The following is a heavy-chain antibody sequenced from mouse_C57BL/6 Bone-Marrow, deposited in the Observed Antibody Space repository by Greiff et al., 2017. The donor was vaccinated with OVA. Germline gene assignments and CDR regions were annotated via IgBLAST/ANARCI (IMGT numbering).Heavy chain of an antibody. CDR3: TTVYYYGSSCAMDY. D-gene: IGHD1-1*01. J-gene: IGHJ4*01. V-gene: IGHV14-1*01. CDR1: GFNIKDYY. Sequence: EVQLQQSGAELVRPGASVKLSCTASGFNIKDYYMHWVKQRPEQGLEWIGRIDPEDGDTEYAPKFQGKATMTADTSSNTAYLQLSSLTSEDTAVYYCTTVYYYGSSCAMDYWGQGTSVTVSS. CDR2: IDPEDGDT.